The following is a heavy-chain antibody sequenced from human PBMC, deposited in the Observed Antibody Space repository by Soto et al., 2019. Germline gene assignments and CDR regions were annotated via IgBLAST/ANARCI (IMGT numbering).Heavy chain of an antibody. V-gene: IGHV5-10-1*01. CDR3: ARLAGDYDFWSGYYTGTFDY. CDR2: IDPSDSYT. D-gene: IGHD3-3*01. CDR1: GYSFTSYW. Sequence: GESLKISCKGSGYSFTSYWISWVRQMPGKGLEWMGRIDPSDSYTNYSPSFQGHVTISADKSISTAYLQWSSLKASDTAMYYCARLAGDYDFWSGYYTGTFDYWGQGTLVTVSS. J-gene: IGHJ4*02.